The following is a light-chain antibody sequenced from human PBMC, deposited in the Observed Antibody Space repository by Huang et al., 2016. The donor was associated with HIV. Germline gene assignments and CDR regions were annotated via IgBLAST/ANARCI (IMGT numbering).Light chain of an antibody. CDR3: QQYDTWPPLT. J-gene: IGKJ4*01. CDR2: GAS. Sequence: ILLPQFPATLSVSPGQRVTLSCRASQSVGGKLAGYQQRPGQAPRLLIYGASTRVPTIPDRFSGSGSGTEFTLTISSLQSEDFAVYYCQQYDTWPPLTFGGGTKV. CDR1: QSVGGK. V-gene: IGKV3-15*01.